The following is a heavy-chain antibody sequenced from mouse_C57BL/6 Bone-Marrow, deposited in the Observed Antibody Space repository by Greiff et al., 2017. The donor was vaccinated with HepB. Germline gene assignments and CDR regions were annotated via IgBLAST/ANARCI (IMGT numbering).Heavy chain of an antibody. CDR2: IYPGDGDT. CDR1: GYAFSSSW. V-gene: IGHV1-82*01. CDR3: ARPSTAHGTLFAY. J-gene: IGHJ3*01. D-gene: IGHD3-1*01. Sequence: QVQLQQSGPELVKPGASVKISCKASGYAFSSSWMNWVKQRPGKGLEWIGRIYPGDGDTNYNGKFKGKATLTADKSSSTAYMQLSSLTSEDSAVYFCARPSTAHGTLFAYWGQGTLVTVSA.